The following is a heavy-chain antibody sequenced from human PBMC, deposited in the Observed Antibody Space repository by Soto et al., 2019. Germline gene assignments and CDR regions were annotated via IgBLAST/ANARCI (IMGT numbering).Heavy chain of an antibody. CDR2: INGGGSVA. D-gene: IGHD6-13*01. V-gene: IGHV3-23*01. CDR3: AKPIRGGYSSSGYYFDF. CDR1: GFTFSNYW. J-gene: IGHJ4*02. Sequence: PGGSLRLSCAASGFTFSNYWMHWVRQAPGKGLVWVSPINGGGSVAKYVDSVKGRFTISRDNSKNTLYRQINSLRAEDTAVYYCAKPIRGGYSSSGYYFDFRGQGTLVTVSS.